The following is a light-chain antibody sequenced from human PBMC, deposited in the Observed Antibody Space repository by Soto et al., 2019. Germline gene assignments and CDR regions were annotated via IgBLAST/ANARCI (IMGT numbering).Light chain of an antibody. CDR2: DAA. J-gene: IGKJ4*01. CDR1: QSIGNS. Sequence: EIVLTQSPATLSLSPGERVTLSCRASQSIGNSLAWYQQKPGQAPRLLIYDAASRATGIPARFSGSGSGTDFTLAITSLEPEDFALYYCEYCANWPTFGGGTKVQIK. V-gene: IGKV3-11*01. CDR3: EYCANWPT.